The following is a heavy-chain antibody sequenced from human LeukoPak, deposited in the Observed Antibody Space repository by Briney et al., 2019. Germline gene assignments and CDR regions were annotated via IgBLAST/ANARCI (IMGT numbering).Heavy chain of an antibody. Sequence: GGSLRLSCAASGFTFSDYYMSWIRQAPGKGLKWVSYISSSGSTIYYADSVKGRFTISRDNAKNSLYLQMNSLRAEDTAVYYCARGDIDYVWGSYHPFDYWGQGTLVTVSS. J-gene: IGHJ4*02. CDR1: GFTFSDYY. D-gene: IGHD3-16*02. CDR2: ISSSGSTI. V-gene: IGHV3-11*01. CDR3: ARGDIDYVWGSYHPFDY.